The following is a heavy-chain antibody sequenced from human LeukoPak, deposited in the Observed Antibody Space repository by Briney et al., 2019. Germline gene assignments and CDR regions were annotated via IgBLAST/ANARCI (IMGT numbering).Heavy chain of an antibody. V-gene: IGHV4-59*08. J-gene: IGHJ4*02. CDR2: IYDSGST. CDR1: CGPISSYY. CDR3: ARHIDGYIHFDY. Sequence: PSETLSLTCTVSCGPISSYYWSWIRQPPGKGLEWIGYIYDSGSTNYNPSLKSRVTISVDTSKNQFSLKLSSVTAADTAVYYCARHIDGYIHFDYWGQGTLVTVSS. D-gene: IGHD5-24*01.